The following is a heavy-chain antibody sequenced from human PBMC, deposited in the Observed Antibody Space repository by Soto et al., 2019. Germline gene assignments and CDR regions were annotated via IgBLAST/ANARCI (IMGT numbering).Heavy chain of an antibody. J-gene: IGHJ6*03. CDR3: ARAKKGRPRERCYYYMDV. CDR1: GGTFSSYT. D-gene: IGHD1-26*01. CDR2: SIPILGIA. Sequence: SVKVSCKASGGTFSSYTISWVRQAPGQGLEWKGRSIPILGIANYAQKFQGRVTITADKSMSTAYMELSSLRSEDTAVYYCARAKKGRPRERCYYYMDVWGKGTTFTVSS. V-gene: IGHV1-69*02.